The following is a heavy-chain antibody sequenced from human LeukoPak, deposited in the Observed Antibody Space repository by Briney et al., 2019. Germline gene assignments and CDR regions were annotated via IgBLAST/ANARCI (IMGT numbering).Heavy chain of an antibody. D-gene: IGHD3-22*01. CDR3: ARDYYDSSDVY. J-gene: IGHJ4*02. Sequence: PSETLSLTCTVSGYSITSGYYWGWIRQPPGKGLEWIGSIYYSGSTYYNPSLKSRVTISVDTSKNQFSLKLSSVTAADTAVYYCARDYYDSSDVYWGQGTLVTVSS. CDR2: IYYSGST. CDR1: GYSITSGYY. V-gene: IGHV4-38-2*02.